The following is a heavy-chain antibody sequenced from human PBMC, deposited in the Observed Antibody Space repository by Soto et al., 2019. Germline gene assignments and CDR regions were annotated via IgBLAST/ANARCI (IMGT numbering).Heavy chain of an antibody. J-gene: IGHJ4*02. Sequence: PLAGTGTRAGGCRIIGDCYWSCIRQHPGGGLEWIGYIYSSGSNAYNPSLTSRVAISAYTYATQFSPKLQSVTATDTAVYYCARIPRLHYPGYFDFSGQGILVTVSS. CDR1: GGCRIIGDCY. CDR2: IYSSGSN. CDR3: ARIPRLHYPGYFDF. V-gene: IGHV4-31*02. D-gene: IGHD6-6*01.